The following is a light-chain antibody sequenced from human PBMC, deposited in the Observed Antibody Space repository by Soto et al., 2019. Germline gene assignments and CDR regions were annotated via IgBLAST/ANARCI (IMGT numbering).Light chain of an antibody. Sequence: QSVLTQPRSVSGSPGQSVTVSCTGTSSDVGGYNYVSWYQQHPGKAPKRIIYDVTKRPSGVPDRFSGSKSGNTASLTISGLQAEDEAEYSCCSGAGSNNYVFGTGTKLTVL. CDR2: DVT. J-gene: IGLJ1*01. CDR3: CSGAGSNNYV. CDR1: SSDVGGYNY. V-gene: IGLV2-11*01.